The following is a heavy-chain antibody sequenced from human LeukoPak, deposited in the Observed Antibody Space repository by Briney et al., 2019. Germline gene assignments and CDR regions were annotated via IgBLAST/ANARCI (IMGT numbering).Heavy chain of an antibody. V-gene: IGHV4-4*02. Sequence: PSETLSLTCAVSGGSISSSNWWSWVRQPPGKGLEWIGEIYHSGSTNYNPSLKSRVTISVDKSKNQFSLKLSSVTAADTAVYYCAAYCSGGSCHYNNWFDPWGQGTLVTVSS. D-gene: IGHD2-15*01. CDR2: IYHSGST. CDR1: GGSISSSNW. CDR3: AAYCSGGSCHYNNWFDP. J-gene: IGHJ5*02.